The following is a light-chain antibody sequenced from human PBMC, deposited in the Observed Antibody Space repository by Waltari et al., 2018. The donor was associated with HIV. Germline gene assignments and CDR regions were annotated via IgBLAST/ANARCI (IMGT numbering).Light chain of an antibody. CDR3: QHYNTFRWT. J-gene: IGKJ1*01. CDR2: RAS. V-gene: IGKV1-5*03. CDR1: QSIGDL. Sequence: LQMNQSPPPMSASVGVRIHITCRASQSIGDLLAWYQQKPGKAPKLLIYRASSLESGVPSSFSGSGSGTQFTLTISSLQPDDFATYYCQHYNTFRWTFGQGTKVEIK.